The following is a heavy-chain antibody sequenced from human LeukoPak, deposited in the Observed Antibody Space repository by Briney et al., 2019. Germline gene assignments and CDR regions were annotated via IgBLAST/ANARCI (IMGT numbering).Heavy chain of an antibody. CDR2: IYYSGST. J-gene: IGHJ4*02. CDR3: ARGDYYGSGSYEYYFDY. Sequence: PSETLSLTCAVYGGSFSGYYWSWIRQHPGKGLEWIGYIYYSGSTYYNPSLKSRVTISVDTSKNQFSLKLSSVTAADTAVYYCARGDYYGSGSYEYYFDYWGQGTLVTVSS. CDR1: GGSFSGYY. D-gene: IGHD3-10*01. V-gene: IGHV4-31*11.